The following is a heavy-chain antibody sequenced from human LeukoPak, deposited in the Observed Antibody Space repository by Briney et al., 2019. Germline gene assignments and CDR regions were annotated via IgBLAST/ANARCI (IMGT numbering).Heavy chain of an antibody. D-gene: IGHD1-7*01. J-gene: IGHJ6*03. V-gene: IGHV1-69*05. CDR2: IIPIFGTA. CDR1: GGTFSSYA. Sequence: SVKVSCKASGGTFSSYAISWVRQAPGQGLEWMGGIIPIFGTANYAQKFQGRVTITTDESTSTAYMELSSLRSEDTAVYYCARDPLVITGTTNYYYYMDVWGKGTTVTVSS. CDR3: ARDPLVITGTTNYYYYMDV.